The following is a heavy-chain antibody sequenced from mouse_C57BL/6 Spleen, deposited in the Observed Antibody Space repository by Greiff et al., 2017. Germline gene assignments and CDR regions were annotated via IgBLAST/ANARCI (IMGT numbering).Heavy chain of an antibody. D-gene: IGHD2-1*01. CDR3: ARKSYGNYLYYAMDY. V-gene: IGHV2-9-1*01. J-gene: IGHJ4*01. CDR2: IWTGGGT. Sequence: VKLVESGPGLVAPSQSLSITCTVSGFSLTSYAISWVRQPPGKGLEWLGVIWTGGGTNYNSALKSRLSISKDNSKSQVFLKMNSLQTDDTARYYCARKSYGNYLYYAMDYWGQGTSVTVSS. CDR1: GFSLTSYA.